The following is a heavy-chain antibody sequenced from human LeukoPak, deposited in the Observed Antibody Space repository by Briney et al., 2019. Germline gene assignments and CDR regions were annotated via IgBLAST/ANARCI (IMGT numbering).Heavy chain of an antibody. CDR3: ARDSYDFWSGSPDY. CDR1: GFTFSSYA. V-gene: IGHV3-30*04. D-gene: IGHD3-3*01. Sequence: GGSLRLSCAASGFTFSSYAMHWVRQAPGKGLVWVAVISYDGSNKYYADSVKGRFTISRDNSKNTLYLQMNSLRAEDTAVYYCARDSYDFWSGSPDYWGQGTLVTVSS. J-gene: IGHJ4*02. CDR2: ISYDGSNK.